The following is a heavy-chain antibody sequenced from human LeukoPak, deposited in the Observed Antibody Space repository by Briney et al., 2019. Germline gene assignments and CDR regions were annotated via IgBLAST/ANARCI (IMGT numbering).Heavy chain of an antibody. Sequence: GGSLRLSCAASGFTFSSYGTHWVRQAPGKGLEWVAVISYDGSNKYYADSVKGRFTISRDNSKNTLYLQMNSLRAEDTAVYYCAKVSGGYSYGYRGYYYYGMDVWGQGTTATVSS. J-gene: IGHJ6*02. D-gene: IGHD5-18*01. CDR1: GFTFSSYG. V-gene: IGHV3-30*18. CDR2: ISYDGSNK. CDR3: AKVSGGYSYGYRGYYYYGMDV.